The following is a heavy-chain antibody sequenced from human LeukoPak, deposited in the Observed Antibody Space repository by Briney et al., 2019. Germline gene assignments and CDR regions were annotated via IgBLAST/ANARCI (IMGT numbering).Heavy chain of an antibody. Sequence: SETLSLTCTVSGGSISSGRNYWTWIRQPAGKGLEWIGRIYIFSGSTNYNPSLKSRVTISVDTSKNQFSLKLSSVTAADTALYYCAKVASTPRYFDVWGRGILVTVSS. CDR1: GGSISSGRNY. J-gene: IGHJ2*01. CDR2: IYIFSGST. V-gene: IGHV4-61*02. CDR3: AKVASTPRYFDV.